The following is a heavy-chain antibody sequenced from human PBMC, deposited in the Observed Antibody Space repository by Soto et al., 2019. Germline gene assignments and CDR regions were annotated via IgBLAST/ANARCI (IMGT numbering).Heavy chain of an antibody. V-gene: IGHV3-74*01. CDR1: GFTLSDYW. CDR3: GRGGVTASIDS. CDR2: INGDGSST. Sequence: EVQLVESGGGLVQPGGSLRLSCAASGFTLSDYWMHWARRGPGKGLVWVSHINGDGSSTGYADSVKGRFTISRDNAKNTLYLQMNSLRREDTAVYYCGRGGVTASIDSWGQGTLVTVSS. D-gene: IGHD3-3*01. J-gene: IGHJ4*02.